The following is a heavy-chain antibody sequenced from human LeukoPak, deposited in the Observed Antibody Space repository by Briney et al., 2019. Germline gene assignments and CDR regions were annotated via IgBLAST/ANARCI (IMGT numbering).Heavy chain of an antibody. CDR3: ARDKFLGYSSLGGFDY. Sequence: HPGGSLRLSCAASGFTFSSYWMSWVRQAPGKGLEWVANIKQDGSEKYFVDSVKGRFTISRDNAKNPLYLQMNSLRAEDTAVYYCARDKFLGYSSLGGFDYWGQGTLVTVSS. V-gene: IGHV3-7*01. J-gene: IGHJ4*02. CDR1: GFTFSSYW. CDR2: IKQDGSEK. D-gene: IGHD3-16*01.